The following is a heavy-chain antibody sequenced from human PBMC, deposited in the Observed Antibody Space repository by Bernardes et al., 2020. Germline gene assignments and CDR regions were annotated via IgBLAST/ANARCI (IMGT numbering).Heavy chain of an antibody. CDR1: GFTVSSNY. V-gene: IGHV3-53*01. D-gene: IGHD6-19*01. Sequence: GGSLRLSCAASGFTVSSNYMSWVRQAPGKGLEWVSCISSGGNTYYADSVKGRFTISRDSSKNTLFLQMNNLRAEDTAIYYCARGFGAVTGLRFWGEGTQVTVSS. CDR3: ARGFGAVTGLRF. J-gene: IGHJ4*02. CDR2: ISSGGNT.